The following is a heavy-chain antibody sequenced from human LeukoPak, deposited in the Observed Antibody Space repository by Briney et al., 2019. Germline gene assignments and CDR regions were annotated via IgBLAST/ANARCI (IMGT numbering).Heavy chain of an antibody. CDR2: ISYDGSNK. D-gene: IGHD6-13*01. CDR3: AKDSGQQLVLYWYFDL. CDR1: GFTFSSYG. Sequence: QSGGSLRLSCAASGFTFSSYGMHWVRQAPGKGLEWVAVISYDGSNKYYADSVKGRFTISRDNSKNTLYLQMNSLRAEDTAVYYCAKDSGQQLVLYWYFDLWGRGTLVTVSS. J-gene: IGHJ2*01. V-gene: IGHV3-30*18.